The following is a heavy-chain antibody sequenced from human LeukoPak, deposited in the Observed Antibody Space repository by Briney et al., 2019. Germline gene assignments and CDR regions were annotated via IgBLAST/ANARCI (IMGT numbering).Heavy chain of an antibody. V-gene: IGHV3-30*18. D-gene: IGHD3-16*02. Sequence: GGSLRLSCAASGFTFRNYGMHWVRQAPGKGLEWVAVISYDGSNKDYAESVEGRFTISRDNSKNTVYLQMNSLRPEDTAVFYCAKVSGFKITFGGVIDWGQGTPVTVSS. CDR2: ISYDGSNK. CDR3: AKVSGFKITFGGVID. J-gene: IGHJ4*02. CDR1: GFTFRNYG.